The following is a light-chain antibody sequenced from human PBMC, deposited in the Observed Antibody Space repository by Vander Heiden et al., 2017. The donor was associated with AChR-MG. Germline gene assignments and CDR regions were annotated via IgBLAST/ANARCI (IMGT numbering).Light chain of an antibody. CDR1: SSNIGSNY. Sequence: QSVLTPPPSASGTPGQRVTISCSGSSSNIGSNYVYWYQQLPGTAPKLLIYRNNQRPSGVPDRLSGSKSGTSASLAISGLRSEDEADYYCAAWDDSLSGWVFGGGTKLTVL. V-gene: IGLV1-47*01. CDR3: AAWDDSLSGWV. J-gene: IGLJ3*02. CDR2: RNN.